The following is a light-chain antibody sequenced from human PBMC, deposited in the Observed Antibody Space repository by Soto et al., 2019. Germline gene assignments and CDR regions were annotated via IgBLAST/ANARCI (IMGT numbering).Light chain of an antibody. J-gene: IGKJ1*01. Sequence: EIVMTQSPATLSVSPGERATLSCRASQSVSSNLAWYQQKPGQAPRLLIYGASTRSTGIPARFSGSGSGTEFTLTISSLQSEDFSVYYWQKYNHWPPLTCGQGTKVEIK. CDR3: QKYNHWPPLT. CDR2: GAS. V-gene: IGKV3-15*01. CDR1: QSVSSN.